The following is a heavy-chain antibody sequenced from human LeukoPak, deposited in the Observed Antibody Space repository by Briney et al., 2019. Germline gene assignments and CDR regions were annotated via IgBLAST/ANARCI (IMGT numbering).Heavy chain of an antibody. CDR2: IKIKIDGGTT. CDR1: GFTFSHAW. J-gene: IGHJ4*02. Sequence: GGSLRLSCAASGFTFSHAWMTWVRQAPGKGLEWVGRIKIKIDGGTTVYAAPVKGRFTISRDDSKNTLYLQMNSLKTEDTAVYYCTTVYDSSGYYRRGFDYWGQGTLVTVSS. D-gene: IGHD3-22*01. V-gene: IGHV3-15*01. CDR3: TTVYDSSGYYRRGFDY.